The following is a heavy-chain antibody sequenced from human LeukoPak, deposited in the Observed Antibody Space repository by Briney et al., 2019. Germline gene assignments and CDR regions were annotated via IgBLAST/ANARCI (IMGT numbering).Heavy chain of an antibody. V-gene: IGHV3-23*01. CDR2: ISGSGGST. CDR1: GITLSSYA. CDR3: AKSQYYMDV. J-gene: IGHJ6*02. D-gene: IGHD2/OR15-2a*01. Sequence: PGGSLRLSCVVSGITLSSYAMSWVRQAPGKGLEWVSAISGSGGSTYYADSVKGRFTISRDNSKNTLYLQMNSLRVEDTAVYYCAKSQYYMDVWGQGTTVTVSS.